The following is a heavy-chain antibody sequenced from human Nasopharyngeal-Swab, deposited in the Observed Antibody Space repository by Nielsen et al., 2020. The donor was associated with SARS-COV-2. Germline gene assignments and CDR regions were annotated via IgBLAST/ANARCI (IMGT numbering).Heavy chain of an antibody. J-gene: IGHJ4*02. CDR3: VRDARYNWNDGGGWGFDY. CDR2: IKQDGGAK. CDR1: GFIFTNYW. Sequence: GGSLRLSCTASGFIFTNYWMSWVRQAPGKGLEWVAQIKQDGGAKYYMDSVEGRFTISRDNAKNSLYLQMSSLRVEDTALYYCVRDARYNWNDGGGWGFDYWGQGTLVTVSS. V-gene: IGHV3-7*01. D-gene: IGHD1-1*01.